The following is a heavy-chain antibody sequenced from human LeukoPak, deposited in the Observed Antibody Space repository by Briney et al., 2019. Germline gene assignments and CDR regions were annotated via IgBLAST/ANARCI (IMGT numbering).Heavy chain of an antibody. CDR2: ISSSGSTL. Sequence: PGGSLRLSCAASGFTFSSYEMNWVRQAPGKGLEWVSYISSSGSTLYYADSVKGRCTISRDNAKNTLYLQMNSLRAEDTAVYYCARDLYRIVVVPHYFDYWGQGTLVTVSS. CDR3: ARDLYRIVVVPHYFDY. CDR1: GFTFSSYE. V-gene: IGHV3-48*03. J-gene: IGHJ4*02. D-gene: IGHD3-22*01.